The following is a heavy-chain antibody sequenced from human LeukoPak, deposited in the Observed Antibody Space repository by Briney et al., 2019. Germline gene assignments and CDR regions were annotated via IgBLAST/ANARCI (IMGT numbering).Heavy chain of an antibody. CDR3: AKDLKDCSGGSCLYYYYYYGMDV. D-gene: IGHD2-15*01. CDR1: GFTFSSYW. Sequence: GGSLRLSCAASGFTFSSYWMSWVRQAPGKGLEWVSAISGSGGSTYYADSVKGRFTISRDNSKNTLYLQMNSLRAEDTAVYYCAKDLKDCSGGSCLYYYYYYGMDVWGQGTTVTVSS. J-gene: IGHJ6*02. V-gene: IGHV3-23*01. CDR2: ISGSGGST.